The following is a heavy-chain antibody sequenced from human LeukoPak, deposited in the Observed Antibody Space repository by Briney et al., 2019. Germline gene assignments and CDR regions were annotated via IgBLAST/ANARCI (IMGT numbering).Heavy chain of an antibody. V-gene: IGHV4-59*01. J-gene: IGHJ6*02. CDR1: GGSISSYH. Sequence: SETLSLTCTVSGGSISSYHWSWIRQPPGKGLELIGYIDYSGSTKYNPSLKGRVTISVVTSKNQFSLKVSSVTAADTAVYYCARDRTAPAGTGGYYYYGMDVWGQGTTVTVSS. D-gene: IGHD6-19*01. CDR3: ARDRTAPAGTGGYYYYGMDV. CDR2: IDYSGST.